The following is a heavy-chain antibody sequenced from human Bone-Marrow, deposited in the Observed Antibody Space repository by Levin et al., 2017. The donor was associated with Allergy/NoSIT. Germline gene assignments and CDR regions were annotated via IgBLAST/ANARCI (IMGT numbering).Heavy chain of an antibody. Sequence: GESLKISCAASGFTFSSYAMSWVRQAPGKGLEWVSSISGSGTITHYAESVKGRFTLSRDISKNMLHLQMNSIRAEDTAIYFCAKEGLAVAGYYFDSWGQGTLVTVSS. D-gene: IGHD6-19*01. V-gene: IGHV3-23*01. J-gene: IGHJ4*02. CDR2: ISGSGTIT. CDR1: GFTFSSYA. CDR3: AKEGLAVAGYYFDS.